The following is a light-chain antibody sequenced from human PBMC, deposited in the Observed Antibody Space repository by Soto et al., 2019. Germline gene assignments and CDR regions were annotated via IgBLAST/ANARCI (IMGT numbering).Light chain of an antibody. CDR1: SYNIGAGFD. Sequence: QSVLTQPPSVSGAPGQRFTISCSGNSYNIGAGFDVHWYQQLPGAAPKLLIYASTNRPSGVPDRFSGSKSDTSASLAITGLQIDDEADYYCQSYDTGLTGHVLFGGGTKLTVL. CDR2: AST. CDR3: QSYDTGLTGHVL. J-gene: IGLJ2*01. V-gene: IGLV1-40*01.